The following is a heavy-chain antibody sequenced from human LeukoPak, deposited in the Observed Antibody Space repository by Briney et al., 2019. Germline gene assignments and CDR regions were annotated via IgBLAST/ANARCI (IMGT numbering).Heavy chain of an antibody. Sequence: GASVKVSCKASGYTFTGYYMHWVRQAPGQGLEWMGWINPNSGGTNYAQKFQGWVTMTRDTSISTACMELSRLRSDDTAVYYCARVSGSYYEAFDIWGQGTMVTVSS. CDR2: INPNSGGT. J-gene: IGHJ3*02. V-gene: IGHV1-2*04. D-gene: IGHD1-26*01. CDR3: ARVSGSYYEAFDI. CDR1: GYTFTGYY.